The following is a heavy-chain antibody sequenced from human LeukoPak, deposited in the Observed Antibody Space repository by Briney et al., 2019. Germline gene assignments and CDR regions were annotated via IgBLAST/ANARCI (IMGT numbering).Heavy chain of an antibody. Sequence: PGGSLRLSCAASGFTFSTYGMHWVRQAPGKGLEWVSLLRYDGSNKYYADSVKGRFTISRDNSKNTLYLQMNSLRAEDTAVYCCAKPLTQTIFGAFDSWGQGTLVTVSS. V-gene: IGHV3-30*02. J-gene: IGHJ4*02. CDR3: AKPLTQTIFGAFDS. D-gene: IGHD3-3*02. CDR2: LRYDGSNK. CDR1: GFTFSTYG.